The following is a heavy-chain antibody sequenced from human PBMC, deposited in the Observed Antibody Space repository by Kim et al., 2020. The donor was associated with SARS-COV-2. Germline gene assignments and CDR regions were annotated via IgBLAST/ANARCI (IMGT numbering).Heavy chain of an antibody. J-gene: IGHJ4*02. CDR3: LRSIY. CDR2: IKEDGSEK. D-gene: IGHD2-21*01. CDR1: GFNFNSDW. Sequence: GGSLRLSCAASGFNFNSDWMSWVRRAPGKGPEWVASIKEDGSEKYYEDSVRGRFTISRDNAKNSLCLQMNSLRVDDTAMYYCLRSIYWGQGTLVTVSS. V-gene: IGHV3-7*03.